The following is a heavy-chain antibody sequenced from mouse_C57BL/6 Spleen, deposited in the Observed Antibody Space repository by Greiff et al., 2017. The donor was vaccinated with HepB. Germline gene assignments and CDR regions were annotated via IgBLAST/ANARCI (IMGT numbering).Heavy chain of an antibody. J-gene: IGHJ2*01. Sequence: EVQLQQSGPELVKPGASVKISCKASGYTFTDYYMNWVKQSHGKSLEWIGDINPNNGGTSYNQKFKGKATLTVDKSSSTAYMELRSLPSEDSAVYYCARSLGILYSNYFDYWGQGTTLTVSS. CDR3: ARSLGILYSNYFDY. V-gene: IGHV1-26*01. CDR1: GYTFTDYY. D-gene: IGHD2-5*01. CDR2: INPNNGGT.